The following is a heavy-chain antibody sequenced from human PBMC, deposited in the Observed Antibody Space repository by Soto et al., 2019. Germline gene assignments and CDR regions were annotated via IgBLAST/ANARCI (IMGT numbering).Heavy chain of an antibody. CDR1: GDSISNYY. CDR3: ARRHTSIYLFDN. CDR2: FYYSGST. Sequence: SETLSLTCTVSGDSISNYYWSWIRQSPGKGLEWIGCFYYSGSTNPTPPLKGRVTISIAASTTRFPLRLRSVTAADMAFYYCARRHTSIYLFDNWGQGTLVTVSS. J-gene: IGHJ4*02. V-gene: IGHV4-59*01.